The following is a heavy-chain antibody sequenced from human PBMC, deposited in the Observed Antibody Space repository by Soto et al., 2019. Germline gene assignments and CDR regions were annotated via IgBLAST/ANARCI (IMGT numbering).Heavy chain of an antibody. CDR2: INHSGST. CDR3: ARVRITMVRGVTIDY. CDR1: GGSFSGYY. D-gene: IGHD3-10*01. V-gene: IGHV4-34*01. Sequence: QVQLQQWGAGLLKPSETLSLTCAVYGGSFSGYYWSWIRQPPGKGLEGIGEINHSGSTNYNPSLRERVHISVDTSKNQFALKLSSVTAADTAVYYWARVRITMVRGVTIDYWGQGTLVTVSS. J-gene: IGHJ4*02.